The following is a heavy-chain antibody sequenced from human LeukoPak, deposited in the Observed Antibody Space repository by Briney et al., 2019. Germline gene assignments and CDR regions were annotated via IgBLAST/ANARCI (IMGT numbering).Heavy chain of an antibody. V-gene: IGHV2-5*02. CDR2: IYWDDDK. D-gene: IGHD3-16*02. CDR1: GYSISSGYYW. J-gene: IGHJ4*02. Sequence: TLSLTCAVSGYSISSGYYWGWIRQPPGKALEWLALIYWDDDKRYSPSLKSRLTITKDTSKNQVVLTMTNMDPVDTATYYCAHRLAHWGSYRYEDYWGQGTLVTVSS. CDR3: AHRLAHWGSYRYEDY.